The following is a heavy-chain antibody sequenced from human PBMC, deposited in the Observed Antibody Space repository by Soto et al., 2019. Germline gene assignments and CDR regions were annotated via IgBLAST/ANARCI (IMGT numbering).Heavy chain of an antibody. D-gene: IGHD1-7*01. V-gene: IGHV3-33*08. CDR2: IWYDGSNK. CDR3: ARDRDIELHHYYFDY. Sequence: PWGSIRLSWAASGGNCVNHGMHRVRQDPGKGLGWVAVIWYDGSNKYYADSVKGRFTISRDNSKNTLYLQMNSLRAEDTAVYYCARDRDIELHHYYFDYWVQVTLVTVS. J-gene: IGHJ4*02. CDR1: GGNCVNHG.